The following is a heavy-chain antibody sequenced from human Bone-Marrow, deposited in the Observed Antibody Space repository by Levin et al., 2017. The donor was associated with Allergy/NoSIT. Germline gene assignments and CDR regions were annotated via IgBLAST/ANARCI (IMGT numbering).Heavy chain of an antibody. CDR1: GASISSSNYY. Sequence: SETLSLTCTVSGASISSSNYYWGWIRQPPGKGLEWIGSMYHSGSTDFNPSLESRVTLSVDTSKNQFSLKLRSVTAADTAVDYCARPLREYNYGLFEHWGQGALVTVSS. D-gene: IGHD5-18*01. CDR3: ARPLREYNYGLFEH. CDR2: MYHSGST. J-gene: IGHJ4*02. V-gene: IGHV4-39*01.